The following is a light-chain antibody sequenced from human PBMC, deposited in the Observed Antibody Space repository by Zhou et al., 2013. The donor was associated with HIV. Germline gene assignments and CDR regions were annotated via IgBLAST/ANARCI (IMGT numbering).Light chain of an antibody. Sequence: DIVMTQSPLSLPVTPGEPASISCRSSQSLLHSNGYKYLDWYLQKPGQSPQLLIYLGSNRASGVPDRFSGSGSGTDFTLKISRVEAEDVGLYYCMQALQSWTFGQGTKVEIK. CDR1: QSLLHSNGYKY. CDR2: LGS. V-gene: IGKV2-28*01. J-gene: IGKJ1*01. CDR3: MQALQSWT.